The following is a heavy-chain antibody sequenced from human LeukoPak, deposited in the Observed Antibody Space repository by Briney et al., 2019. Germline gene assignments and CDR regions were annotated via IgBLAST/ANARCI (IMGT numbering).Heavy chain of an antibody. CDR3: ARGAGYCRDTSCHLWSDY. Sequence: GTLSLTCAVSGGSISSTNWWSWVRQPPGKGLEWVSSISNSNGYIYYADSVKGRFTISRDNAKNSLYLQMNSLRAEDTAVYYCARGAGYCRDTSCHLWSDYWGQGTQVTVSS. CDR1: GGSISSTN. J-gene: IGHJ4*02. V-gene: IGHV3-21*01. D-gene: IGHD2-2*01. CDR2: ISNSNGYI.